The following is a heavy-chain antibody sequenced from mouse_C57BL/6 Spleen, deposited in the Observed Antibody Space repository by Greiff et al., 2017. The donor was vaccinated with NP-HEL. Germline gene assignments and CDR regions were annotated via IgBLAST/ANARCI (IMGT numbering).Heavy chain of an antibody. CDR3: ARERGYFDV. J-gene: IGHJ1*03. CDR2: ISSGGSYT. V-gene: IGHV5-6*01. CDR1: GFTFSSYG. Sequence: SGGDLVKPGGSLKLSCAASGFTFSSYGMSWVRQTPDKRLEWVATISSGGSYTYYPDSVKGRFTISRDNAKNTLYLQMSSLKSEDTAMYYCARERGYFDVWGTGTTVTVSS.